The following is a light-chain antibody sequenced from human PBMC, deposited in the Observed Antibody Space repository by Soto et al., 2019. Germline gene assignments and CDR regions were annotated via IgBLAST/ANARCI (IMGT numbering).Light chain of an antibody. Sequence: DIPMTQSPSTLSASVGDRVTITCRASQSISSWLAWYQQKPGKATKLLIYKATSLESWVPSRFSGSGSGTEFTLTISSLQPDDFATYYCQQYNSYPRTLGQGTKVEIK. CDR2: KAT. V-gene: IGKV1-5*03. CDR3: QQYNSYPRT. CDR1: QSISSW. J-gene: IGKJ1*01.